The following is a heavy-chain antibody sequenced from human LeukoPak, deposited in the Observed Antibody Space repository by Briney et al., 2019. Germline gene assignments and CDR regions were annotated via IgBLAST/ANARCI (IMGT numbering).Heavy chain of an antibody. J-gene: IGHJ4*02. CDR1: GFTFSSYS. Sequence: PGGSLRLSCAASGFTFSSYSMNWVRQAPGKGLEWVSFISSGSNYLYYAESVKGRITISRDNAKNSLYLQMNSLRGEDTAVYYCARGGDPFDYWGQGTLVTVSS. D-gene: IGHD2-21*02. CDR2: ISSGSNYL. V-gene: IGHV3-21*01. CDR3: ARGGDPFDY.